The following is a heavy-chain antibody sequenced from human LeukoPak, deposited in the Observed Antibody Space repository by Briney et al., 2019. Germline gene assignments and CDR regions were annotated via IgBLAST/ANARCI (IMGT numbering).Heavy chain of an antibody. J-gene: IGHJ3*02. CDR1: GGSFSGYY. Sequence: KSSETLSLTCAVYGGSFSGYYWSWIRQPLGEGLEWIAEINHSGSTNHNPSLKSRVSISVDTSKHQFSLRLSSVTAADTAVYHCARIYSDSSGYLNQAFDIWGQGTMVTVSS. D-gene: IGHD3-22*01. V-gene: IGHV4-34*01. CDR3: ARIYSDSSGYLNQAFDI. CDR2: INHSGST.